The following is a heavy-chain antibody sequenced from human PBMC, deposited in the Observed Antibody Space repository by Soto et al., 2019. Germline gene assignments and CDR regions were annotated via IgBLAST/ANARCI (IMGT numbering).Heavy chain of an antibody. CDR3: ASQHQMLRYTVTTRAF. D-gene: IGHD4-4*01. V-gene: IGHV3-30*03. J-gene: IGHJ4*02. CDR1: GFTFSNYN. Sequence: QVQLVESGGGLVQPGRSLRLSCAASGFTFSNYNMHWVRQAPGKGLEWVAVISYDGNNKYYADAVKGRFTISRDNSKNTLYLQMSGLRAEDTSLDYCASQHQMLRYTVTTRAFWGQGTLVSVSS. CDR2: ISYDGNNK.